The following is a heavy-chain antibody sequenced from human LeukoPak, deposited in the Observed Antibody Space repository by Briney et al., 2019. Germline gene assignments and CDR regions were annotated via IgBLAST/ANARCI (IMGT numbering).Heavy chain of an antibody. V-gene: IGHV3-48*01. Sequence: PGGSLRLSCAVSGFTFSSYEMNWVRQAPGKGLEWVSYISSSSSTIYYADSVKGRFTISRDNAKNSLYLQMNSLRAEDTAVYYCVRDGYLTDYWGQGTLVTVSS. D-gene: IGHD5-12*01. CDR3: VRDGYLTDY. CDR2: ISSSSSTI. CDR1: GFTFSSYE. J-gene: IGHJ4*02.